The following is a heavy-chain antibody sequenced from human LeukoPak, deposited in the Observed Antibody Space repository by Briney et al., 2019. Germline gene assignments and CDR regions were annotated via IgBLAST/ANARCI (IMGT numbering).Heavy chain of an antibody. J-gene: IGHJ5*02. D-gene: IGHD6-13*01. CDR3: ARDSPLAAADP. V-gene: IGHV1-18*01. Sequence: ASVKVSCKASGGTFSSYAISWVRQAPGQGLEWMGWISAYNGNTNYAQKLQGRVTMTTDTSTSTAYMELRSLRSDDTAVYYCARDSPLAAADPWGQGTLVTVSS. CDR2: ISAYNGNT. CDR1: GGTFSSYA.